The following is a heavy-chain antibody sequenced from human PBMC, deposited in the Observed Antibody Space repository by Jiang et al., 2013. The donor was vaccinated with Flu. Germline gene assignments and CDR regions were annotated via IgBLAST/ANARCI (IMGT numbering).Heavy chain of an antibody. CDR2: INHSGST. V-gene: IGHV4-34*01. CDR1: GGSFSGYY. CDR3: ARGGYYYDSGGSPLRLLGDAFDI. D-gene: IGHD3-22*01. Sequence: LLKPSETLSLTCAVYGGSFSGYYWSWIRQPPGKGLEWIGEINHSGSTNYNPSLKSRVTISVDTSKNQFSLKLSSVTAADTAVYYCARGGYYYDSGGSPLRLLGDAFDIWGQGTMVTVSS. J-gene: IGHJ3*02.